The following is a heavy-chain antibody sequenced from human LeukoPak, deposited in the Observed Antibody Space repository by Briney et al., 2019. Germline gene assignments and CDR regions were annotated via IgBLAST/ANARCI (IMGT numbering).Heavy chain of an antibody. CDR3: AKDVVLMWSGDSQGSMDV. J-gene: IGHJ6*02. CDR2: ISHDGNIK. V-gene: IGHV3-30*18. Sequence: PGRSLRLSCVVSGFTFDNFGMHWVRQAPGKGLEWVAVISHDGNIKHYGDSVKGRFTISRDNSKNTLYLQMNSLRAEDTAEYYCAKDVVLMWSGDSQGSMDVWGQGTTVTVSS. CDR1: GFTFDNFG. D-gene: IGHD2-21*01.